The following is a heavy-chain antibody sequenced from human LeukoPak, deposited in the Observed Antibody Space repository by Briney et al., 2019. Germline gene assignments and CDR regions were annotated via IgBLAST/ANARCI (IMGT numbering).Heavy chain of an antibody. CDR2: IDPCDSYT. V-gene: IGHV5-10-1*01. D-gene: IGHD5-12*01. J-gene: IGHJ4*02. CDR1: GYIFTSYW. CDR3: ASTVATYIDY. Sequence: TGESLEISCKGSGYIFTSYWISWVRQMPGKGLEGMGRIDPCDSYTNYSPSFQGHVTISADKSISTAYLQWSSLKASDSAMYYCASTVATYIDYWGQGTLVTVSS.